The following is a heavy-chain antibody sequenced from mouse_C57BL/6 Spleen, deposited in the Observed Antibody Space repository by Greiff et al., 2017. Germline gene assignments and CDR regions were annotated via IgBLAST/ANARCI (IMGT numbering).Heavy chain of an antibody. V-gene: IGHV1-22*01. CDR3: ARYDGYYLRAMDY. D-gene: IGHD2-3*01. Sequence: VQLQQSGPELVKPGASVKMSCKASGYTFTDYNMHWVKQSHGKSLEWIGYINPNNGGTSYNQKFKGKATLTVNKSSSTAYMELRSLTSEDSAVYYCARYDGYYLRAMDYWGQGTSVTVSS. CDR2: INPNNGGT. CDR1: GYTFTDYN. J-gene: IGHJ4*01.